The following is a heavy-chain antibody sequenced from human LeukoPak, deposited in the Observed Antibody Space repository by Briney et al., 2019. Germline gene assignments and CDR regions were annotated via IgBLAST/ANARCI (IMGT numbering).Heavy chain of an antibody. CDR3: ARGPSIAARYDAFDI. Sequence: GGSLRLSCAAFEFTFTSYELNWVRQAPGKGLEWVSYISSGGNTISYADSVKGRFTISRDNAKNSLYLQVISLRAEDTAVYYCARGPSIAARYDAFDIWGQGTMVTVSS. J-gene: IGHJ3*02. CDR2: ISSGGNTI. D-gene: IGHD6-6*01. CDR1: EFTFTSYE. V-gene: IGHV3-48*03.